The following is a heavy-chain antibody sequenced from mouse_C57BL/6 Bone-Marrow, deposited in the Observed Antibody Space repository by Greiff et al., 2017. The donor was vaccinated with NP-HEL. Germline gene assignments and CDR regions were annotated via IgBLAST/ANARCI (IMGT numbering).Heavy chain of an antibody. CDR3: ARNHGSSYSYYAMDY. J-gene: IGHJ4*01. V-gene: IGHV1-55*01. D-gene: IGHD1-1*01. CDR1: GYTFTSYW. Sequence: VQLQQPGAELVKPGASVKMSCKASGYTFTSYWITWVKQRPGQGLEWIGDIYPGSGSTNYNEKFKSKATLTVDTSSSTAYMQLSSLTSEDSAVYYCARNHGSSYSYYAMDYWGQGTSVTVSS. CDR2: IYPGSGST.